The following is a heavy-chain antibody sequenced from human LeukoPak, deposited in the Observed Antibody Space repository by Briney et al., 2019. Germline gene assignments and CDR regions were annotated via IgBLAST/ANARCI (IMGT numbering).Heavy chain of an antibody. CDR2: IYSGGST. CDR1: GYTVSSNY. Sequence: PGGSLRLSCEASGYTVSSNYMSWVRQAPGKGLEWVSVIYSGGSTYYADSVKGRFTISRGNSKNTLYPQMNSLRAEDTAVYYCARVLDAFDIWGQGTMVTVSS. J-gene: IGHJ3*02. CDR3: ARVLDAFDI. V-gene: IGHV3-53*01.